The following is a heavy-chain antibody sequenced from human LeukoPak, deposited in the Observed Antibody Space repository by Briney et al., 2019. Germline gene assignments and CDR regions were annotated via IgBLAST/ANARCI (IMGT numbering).Heavy chain of an antibody. CDR1: GFTFSSYW. V-gene: IGHV3-7*05. J-gene: IGHJ3*02. CDR3: ARGWPPHAFDI. Sequence: GGSLRLSCAASGFTFSSYWMNWVRQAPGKGLEWVANIKQDGSEKYYVDSVKGRFTISRDNAKNSLYLQMNSLRAEDTAVYYCARGWPPHAFDIWGQGTMVTVSS. D-gene: IGHD5-24*01. CDR2: IKQDGSEK.